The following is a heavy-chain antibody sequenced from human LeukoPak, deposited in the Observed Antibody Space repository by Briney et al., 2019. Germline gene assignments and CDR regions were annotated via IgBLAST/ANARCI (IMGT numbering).Heavy chain of an antibody. V-gene: IGHV1-69*13. Sequence: ASVKVSCKASGATFSSYAISWVRQAPGQGLEWMGGIIPIFGTANYAQKFQGRVTITADESTSTAYMELSSLRSEDTAVYYCARAEVEMATIRAFDYWGQGTLVTVSS. J-gene: IGHJ4*02. CDR2: IIPIFGTA. CDR3: ARAEVEMATIRAFDY. D-gene: IGHD5-24*01. CDR1: GATFSSYA.